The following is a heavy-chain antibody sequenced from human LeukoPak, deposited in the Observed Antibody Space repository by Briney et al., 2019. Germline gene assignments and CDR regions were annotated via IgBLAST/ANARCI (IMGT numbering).Heavy chain of an antibody. J-gene: IGHJ4*02. CDR1: GFTFDDYA. CDR2: ISGDGGST. V-gene: IGHV3-43*02. CDR3: ARGGQWLEDY. D-gene: IGHD6-19*01. Sequence: PGGSLRLSCAASGFTFDDYAMHWVRQAPGKGLEWVYLISGDGGSTYYADSVKGRFTISRDNSKNSLYLQMNSLRTEDTAFYYCARGGQWLEDYWGQGTLVTVSS.